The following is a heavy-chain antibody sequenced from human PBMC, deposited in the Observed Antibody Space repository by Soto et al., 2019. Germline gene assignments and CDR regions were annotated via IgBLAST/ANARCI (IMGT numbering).Heavy chain of an antibody. V-gene: IGHV4-34*01. CDR1: GGSFSGYY. D-gene: IGHD2-2*01. CDR2: INHSGST. Sequence: QVQLQQWGAGLLKPSETLSLTCAVYGGSFSGYYWSWIRQPPGKGLEWIGEINHSGSTNYNPSLKSRVTISVDTSKNQFSLNLSSVTAADTAVYYCARRVTGTLGYCSSTSCLSNWFDPWGQGTLVTVSS. CDR3: ARRVTGTLGYCSSTSCLSNWFDP. J-gene: IGHJ5*02.